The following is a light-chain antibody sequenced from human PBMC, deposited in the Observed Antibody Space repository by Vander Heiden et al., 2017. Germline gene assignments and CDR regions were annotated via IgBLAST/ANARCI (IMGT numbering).Light chain of an antibody. Sequence: EIVLTQSPATLAVSPGERAILSCRASRSVSSNLDGYQQKPGQAPRLLIYDASTRATTVPARFSGSGSGTEFTLSISSLQSEDSAVYYCQQFNGWPPRFTFGQGTKVEIK. CDR2: DAS. CDR1: RSVSSN. J-gene: IGKJ2*01. V-gene: IGKV3-15*01. CDR3: QQFNGWPPRFT.